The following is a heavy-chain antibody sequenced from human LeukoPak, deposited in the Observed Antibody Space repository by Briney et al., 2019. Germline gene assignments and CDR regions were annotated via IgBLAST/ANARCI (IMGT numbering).Heavy chain of an antibody. V-gene: IGHV3-53*04. Sequence: GGSLRLSCVASGFIVSSNYMSWVRQAPGKGLEGVSILYTGGSTYYADSVKGRFTISRHNSKNTLYLQMNSLRAEDSAVYYCARGVTGTTGVSHYGMDVWGQGTTVTVSS. CDR2: LYTGGST. CDR3: ARGVTGTTGVSHYGMDV. D-gene: IGHD1-20*01. CDR1: GFIVSSNY. J-gene: IGHJ6*02.